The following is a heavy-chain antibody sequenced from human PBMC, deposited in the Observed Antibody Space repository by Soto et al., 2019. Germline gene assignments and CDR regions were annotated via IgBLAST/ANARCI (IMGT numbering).Heavy chain of an antibody. Sequence: QLQLQESGPGLGKPSETLSLTCTVSGGSISSSSYYWGWIRQPPGKGLEWIGSIYGRGSTYYNPSLKSRVTISVDMSKNQFSLKLRSVTAAATAVYYCARQDTTLNWFDPWGQGTLVTVSS. V-gene: IGHV4-39*01. D-gene: IGHD1-26*01. J-gene: IGHJ5*02. CDR3: ARQDTTLNWFDP. CDR1: GGSISSSSYY. CDR2: IYGRGST.